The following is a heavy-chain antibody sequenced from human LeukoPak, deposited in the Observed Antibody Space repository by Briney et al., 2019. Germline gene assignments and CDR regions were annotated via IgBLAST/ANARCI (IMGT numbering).Heavy chain of an antibody. CDR3: ALGCSDTSCYRWATNV. Sequence: GASVKVSCKASGYTFTGYYMHWVRQAPGQGLEWMGWINPSTGGTSYAQKFQGRVTMTRDTSIITAYMELSRLRSDDTAVYYCALGCSDTSCYRWATNVWGQGTTVTVSS. J-gene: IGHJ6*02. CDR2: INPSTGGT. D-gene: IGHD2-2*01. V-gene: IGHV1-2*02. CDR1: GYTFTGYY.